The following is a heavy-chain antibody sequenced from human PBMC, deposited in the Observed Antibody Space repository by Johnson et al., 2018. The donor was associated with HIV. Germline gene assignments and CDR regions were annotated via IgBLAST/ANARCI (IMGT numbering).Heavy chain of an antibody. V-gene: IGHV3-30*02. J-gene: IGHJ3*02. CDR2: IRNDGSNT. CDR3: ANSGLRTYYYDTGVHDVFDI. Sequence: QVLLVESGGGVVQPGGSLRLSCAASGFTFSSYGMHWVRQAPGKGLEWVAFIRNDGSNTYYVDSVKGRFTISRANSKNTLYLQMSSLRDEDTAVYYCANSGLRTYYYDTGVHDVFDIWGQGTMVTVSS. D-gene: IGHD3-22*01. CDR1: GFTFSSYG.